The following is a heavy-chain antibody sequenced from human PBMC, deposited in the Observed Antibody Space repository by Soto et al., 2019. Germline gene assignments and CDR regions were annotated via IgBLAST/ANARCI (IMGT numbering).Heavy chain of an antibody. CDR3: TKGVTTQGVLVVPAQPFDP. V-gene: IGHV3-23*01. CDR2: ISGSGGAT. J-gene: IGHJ5*02. D-gene: IGHD2-2*01. Sequence: EEQLLESGGGLVQPGGSLRLSCAASGFTFSSYVLTWVRQTPGKRLEWISSISGSGGATYYADSVKGRFTITRDNSKNTLFLQLNSRRAEDTAVYYCTKGVTTQGVLVVPAQPFDPWGRGTLVTVSS. CDR1: GFTFSSYV.